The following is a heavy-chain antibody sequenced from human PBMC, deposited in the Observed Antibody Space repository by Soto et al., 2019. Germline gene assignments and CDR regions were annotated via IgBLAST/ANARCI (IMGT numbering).Heavy chain of an antibody. Sequence: GGSLRLSSAASGFPFSSYSMNCFRQAPGNGLDWLSSISSSSSYIYYADSVKGRFTISRDNAKNSLYLQMNSLRAEDTAVYYRARDLGCSGGSCYSRPYGMDVWGQGTTVTVSS. D-gene: IGHD2-15*01. V-gene: IGHV3-21*01. CDR3: ARDLGCSGGSCYSRPYGMDV. CDR1: GFPFSSYS. J-gene: IGHJ6*02. CDR2: ISSSSSYI.